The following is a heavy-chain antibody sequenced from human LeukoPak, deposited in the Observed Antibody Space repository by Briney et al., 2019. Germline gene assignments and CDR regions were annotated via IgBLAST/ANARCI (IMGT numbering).Heavy chain of an antibody. CDR1: GYTFTGYY. V-gene: IGHV1-2*04. D-gene: IGHD3-22*01. J-gene: IGHJ4*02. Sequence: GASVKVSCKASGYTFTGYYMHWVRQAPGQGLEWMGWINPNSGGTNYAQKFQGWVTMTRDTSISTAYMELSRLRSDDTAVYYCARDNTQHYYDSSGYYYVGYFDYWGQGTLVTVSS. CDR2: INPNSGGT. CDR3: ARDNTQHYYDSSGYYYVGYFDY.